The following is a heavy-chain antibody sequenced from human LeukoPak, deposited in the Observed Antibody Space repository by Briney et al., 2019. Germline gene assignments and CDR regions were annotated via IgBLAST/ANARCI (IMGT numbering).Heavy chain of an antibody. D-gene: IGHD4-17*01. J-gene: IGHJ4*02. CDR3: ARQSPVTTGTGAFDS. CDR1: GGSFSGYY. Sequence: SETLSLTCAVYGGSFSGYYWSWIRQPPGKGLEWIGEINHSGSTNYNPSLKSRVTISVDTSKNQFSLKLSSVTAADTAVYYCARQSPVTTGTGAFDSWGQGTLVTVSS. V-gene: IGHV4-34*01. CDR2: INHSGST.